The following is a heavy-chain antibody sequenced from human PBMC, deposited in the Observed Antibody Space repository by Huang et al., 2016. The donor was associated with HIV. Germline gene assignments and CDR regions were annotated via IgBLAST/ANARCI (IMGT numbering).Heavy chain of an antibody. CDR1: EYTLTELS. CDR2: FDPEIGET. V-gene: IGHV1-24*01. Sequence: QVQLVQSRAEVKKPGASVKVSCKVSEYTLTELSIHWLRQLPGKGLEWMGGFDPEIGETIYAQKFQGRVTMTEDTSTETAFMELSGLRPEDTAVYYCATGFDVFFDFWGQGTLVTVSS. J-gene: IGHJ4*02. D-gene: IGHD3-9*01. CDR3: ATGFDVFFDF.